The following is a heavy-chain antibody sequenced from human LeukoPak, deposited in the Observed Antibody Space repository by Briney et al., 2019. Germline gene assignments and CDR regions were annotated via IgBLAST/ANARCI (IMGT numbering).Heavy chain of an antibody. V-gene: IGHV4-34*01. CDR1: GGSFSGYY. Sequence: SETLSLTCAVYGGSFSGYYWRWIRQPPGKGREWIGEINHSGSTNYNPSLKSRVTISVDTSKNQFSLKLSSVTAADTAVYYCARARGYYYDSSGYYYGDYWGQGTLVTVSS. CDR2: INHSGST. J-gene: IGHJ4*02. CDR3: ARARGYYYDSSGYYYGDY. D-gene: IGHD3-22*01.